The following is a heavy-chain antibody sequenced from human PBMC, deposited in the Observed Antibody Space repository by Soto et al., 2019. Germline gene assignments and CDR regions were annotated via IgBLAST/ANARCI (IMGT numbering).Heavy chain of an antibody. CDR2: ARDKAHSYTT. Sequence: EVHLVESGGGLVQPGRSLRLSCAASGFTFSDHYMDWVRQAPGKGLEWVGRARDKAHSYTTEYAASVKGRFTISRDDSKNSLYLQMNSLKTEDTAMYFCARVYVSGGHYVFDYWGQGTLVTVSS. D-gene: IGHD3-10*01. J-gene: IGHJ4*02. CDR1: GFTFSDHY. V-gene: IGHV3-72*01. CDR3: ARVYVSGGHYVFDY.